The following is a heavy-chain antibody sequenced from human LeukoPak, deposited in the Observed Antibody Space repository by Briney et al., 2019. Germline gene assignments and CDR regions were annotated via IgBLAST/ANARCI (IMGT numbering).Heavy chain of an antibody. D-gene: IGHD3-9*01. J-gene: IGHJ5*02. Sequence: SETLSLTCTVSGGSISSGDYYWSWIRQPPGKGLEWIGYIYYSGSTYYNPSLKSRVTISVDTSKNQFSLKLSSVTAADTAVYYCARVLRSFDWGKNWFDPWGQGTLVTVSS. CDR2: IYYSGST. CDR3: ARVLRSFDWGKNWFDP. V-gene: IGHV4-30-4*01. CDR1: GGSISSGDYY.